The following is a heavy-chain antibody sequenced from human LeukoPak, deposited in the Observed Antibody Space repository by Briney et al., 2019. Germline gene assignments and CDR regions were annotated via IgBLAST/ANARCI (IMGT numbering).Heavy chain of an antibody. J-gene: IGHJ4*02. CDR1: GLTVSSNY. CDR2: ISSGGSAI. D-gene: IGHD2-21*01. Sequence: GGSLRLSCAASGLTVSSNYITWVRQAPGKGLEWVAYISSGGSAIYYTDSVKGRFTISRDNTKNSLYLQMNSLRAEDTAVYYCARDYSSSLSAYYFDYWGQGTLVTVSS. CDR3: ARDYSSSLSAYYFDY. V-gene: IGHV3-48*04.